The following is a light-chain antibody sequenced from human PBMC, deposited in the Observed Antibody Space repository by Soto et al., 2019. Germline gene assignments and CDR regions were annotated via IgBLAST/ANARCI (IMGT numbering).Light chain of an antibody. Sequence: QSALPQPRSVSGSPGQSGTISCTGTSSDVGTYNYVSWYQQHPGKAPKLMIYDVSQRPSGVPDRCSGSKSGNTASLTISGLQAEDESDYYCCSYAGSYTPVFGGGTKVTVL. CDR1: SSDVGTYNY. V-gene: IGLV2-11*01. CDR3: CSYAGSYTPV. J-gene: IGLJ2*01. CDR2: DVS.